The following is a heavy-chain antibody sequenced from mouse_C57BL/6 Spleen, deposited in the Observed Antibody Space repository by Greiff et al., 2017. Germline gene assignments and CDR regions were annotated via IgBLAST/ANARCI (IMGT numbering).Heavy chain of an antibody. Sequence: EVQGVESGGGLVRPGGSLKLSCAASGFTFSSYTMSWVRQTPGKRLEWVATISGCGGNTYYPDSVKGRFTISRDNAKNTLYLQMRSLRSEDTALYYCARYYSNYREGYYFDYWGQGTTLTVSS. CDR3: ARYYSNYREGYYFDY. D-gene: IGHD2-5*01. V-gene: IGHV5-9*01. CDR1: GFTFSSYT. J-gene: IGHJ2*01. CDR2: ISGCGGNT.